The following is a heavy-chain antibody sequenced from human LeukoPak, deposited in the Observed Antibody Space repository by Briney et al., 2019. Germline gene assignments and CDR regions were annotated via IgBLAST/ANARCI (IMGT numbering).Heavy chain of an antibody. CDR3: AAPLTMITLNVFDI. CDR2: INPSGGST. CDR1: GYTFTSYY. V-gene: IGHV1-46*01. D-gene: IGHD3-22*01. Sequence: ASVKVSCKASGYTFTSYYMHWVRQAPGQGLEWMGIINPSGGSTSYAQKFQERVTITRDMSTSTAYMELSSLRSEDTAVYYCAAPLTMITLNVFDIWGQGTMVTVSS. J-gene: IGHJ3*02.